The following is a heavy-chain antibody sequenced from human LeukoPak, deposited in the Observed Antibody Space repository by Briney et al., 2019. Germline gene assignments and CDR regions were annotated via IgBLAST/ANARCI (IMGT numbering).Heavy chain of an antibody. J-gene: IGHJ4*02. D-gene: IGHD5-18*01. CDR3: ARSDTAMVYFGY. CDR1: GYTFTSYD. Sequence: AASVKVSCKASGYTFTSYDINWVRQATGQGLEWMGWMNPNSGNTGYAQKFQGRVTMTRNTSISTAYMELSSLRSEDTAVYYCARSDTAMVYFGYWGQGTLVTVSS. CDR2: MNPNSGNT. V-gene: IGHV1-8*01.